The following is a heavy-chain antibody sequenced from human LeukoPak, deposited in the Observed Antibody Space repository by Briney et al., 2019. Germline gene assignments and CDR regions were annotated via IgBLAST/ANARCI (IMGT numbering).Heavy chain of an antibody. CDR1: GFTFSDYY. Sequence: PGGSLRLSCAASGFTFSDYYMSWIRQAPGKGLECVSYISSSSSYTNYADSVKGRFTISRDNAKNSLYLQMNSLRAEDTAVYYCARVGGGTTSLDYFDYWGQGTLVTVSS. CDR2: ISSSSSYT. J-gene: IGHJ4*02. D-gene: IGHD1-7*01. CDR3: ARVGGGTTSLDYFDY. V-gene: IGHV3-11*06.